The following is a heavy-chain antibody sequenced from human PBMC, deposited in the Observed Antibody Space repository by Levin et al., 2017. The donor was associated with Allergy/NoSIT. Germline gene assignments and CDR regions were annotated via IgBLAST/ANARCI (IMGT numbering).Heavy chain of an antibody. Sequence: SQTLSLTCSVSGGSTGGSINSYYWNWIRQPAGKGLEWIGRFSTSGSTIYNPSLKSRVTMSVDTSRNQLSLRLSSVTAADTAVYYCARDPKQLLDKGSFDIWGQGTMVTVSS. CDR1: GGSTGGSINSYY. D-gene: IGHD6-6*01. J-gene: IGHJ3*02. V-gene: IGHV4-4*07. CDR3: ARDPKQLLDKGSFDI. CDR2: FSTSGST.